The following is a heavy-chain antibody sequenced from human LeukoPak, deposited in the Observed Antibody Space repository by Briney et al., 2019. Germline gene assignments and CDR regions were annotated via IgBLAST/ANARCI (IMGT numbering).Heavy chain of an antibody. D-gene: IGHD3-22*01. J-gene: IGHJ1*01. CDR3: AILHGYYDGSGYWVQ. CDR1: GFTFGSYG. V-gene: IGHV3-23*01. CDR2: ITPNADRT. Sequence: GGSLRLSCAASGFTFGSYGMSWVRQAPGKGLEWVSFITPNADRTSYADSVEGRFTISRDNPRNTLYMQMNSLRDEDTAVYYCAILHGYYDGSGYWVQWGQGTLVTVSS.